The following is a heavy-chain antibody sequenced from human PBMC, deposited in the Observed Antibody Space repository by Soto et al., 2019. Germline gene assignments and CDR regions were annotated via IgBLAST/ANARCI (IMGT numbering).Heavy chain of an antibody. CDR2: ISSSSSPI. Sequence: EVQLVESGGGLVQPGGSLRLSCAASGFTFSSYSMNWVRQAPGKGLEWVSYISSSSSPIYYADPVKGRFTISRDSAKNSLDLQMNRLRDEDTAVYYGERFNMDLHDYWGQGTLVTVSS. D-gene: IGHD2-2*03. CDR1: GFTFSSYS. J-gene: IGHJ4*02. CDR3: ERFNMDLHDY. V-gene: IGHV3-48*02.